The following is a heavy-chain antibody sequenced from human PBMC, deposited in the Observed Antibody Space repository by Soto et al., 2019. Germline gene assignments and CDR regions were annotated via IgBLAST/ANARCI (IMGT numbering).Heavy chain of an antibody. CDR2: ISSSGTTI. CDR3: ARPRTIYCNGDCYFDY. V-gene: IGHV3-48*01. J-gene: IGHJ4*02. D-gene: IGHD2-21*01. Sequence: GGSLRLSCAASGFAFSSYSMKWVRQAPGRGLEWISYISSSGTTIYYADSVKGRFTVSRDNAKDSLYLEMNSLRAEDTAVYYCARPRTIYCNGDCYFDYWGQGALVTVSS. CDR1: GFAFSSYS.